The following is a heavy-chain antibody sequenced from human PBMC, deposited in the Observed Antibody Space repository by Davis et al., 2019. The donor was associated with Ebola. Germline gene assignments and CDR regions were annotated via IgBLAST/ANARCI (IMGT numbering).Heavy chain of an antibody. CDR3: ARARFNYYDSSGLFDY. Sequence: ASVKVSCKASGYTFTSYYMHWVRQAPGQGLEWMGIINPSGGSTSYAQKFQGRVTMTRDTSTSTVYMELSSLRSEDTAVYYCARARFNYYDSSGLFDYWGQGTLVTVSS. D-gene: IGHD3-22*01. CDR1: GYTFTSYY. CDR2: INPSGGST. V-gene: IGHV1-46*01. J-gene: IGHJ4*02.